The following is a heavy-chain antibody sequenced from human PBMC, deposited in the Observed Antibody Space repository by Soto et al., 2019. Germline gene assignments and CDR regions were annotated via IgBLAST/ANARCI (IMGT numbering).Heavy chain of an antibody. CDR1: GFTFSTYS. J-gene: IGHJ4*02. V-gene: IGHV3-21*01. Sequence: EVQLVESGGGLVKPGGSLRLSCAASGFTFSTYSMNWVRQAPGKGLEWVAAISSASLYIYYADSLKGRFTISRDNAKNSLYLQMSSLIAEDTAVYYCVRVAVPGYSGAGSDVYWGSGTVVTVSS. D-gene: IGHD3-10*01. CDR3: VRVAVPGYSGAGSDVY. CDR2: ISSASLYI.